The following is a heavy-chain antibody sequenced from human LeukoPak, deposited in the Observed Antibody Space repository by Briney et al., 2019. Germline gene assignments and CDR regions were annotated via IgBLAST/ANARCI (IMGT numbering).Heavy chain of an antibody. D-gene: IGHD2/OR15-2a*01. CDR3: ARAILYGPDY. V-gene: IGHV4-34*01. CDR2: INHSGSA. CDR1: GGSFSGYY. Sequence: SETLSLTCAVYGGSFSGYYWSWIRQPPGKGLEWIGEINHSGSANYNPSLKSRVTISVDTSKNQFSLKLSSVTAADTAVYYCARAILYGPDYWGQGTLVTGSS. J-gene: IGHJ4*02.